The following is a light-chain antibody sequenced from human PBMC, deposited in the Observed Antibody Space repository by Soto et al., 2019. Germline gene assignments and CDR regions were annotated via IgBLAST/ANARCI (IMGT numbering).Light chain of an antibody. Sequence: EFVLTQSPGTLSLSPGERATLSCRASQTVRNNYLAWYQQKPGQAPRLLIYDASSRATGIPDRFRGSGSGTDFTLTITRLEPEDFAMYYCQQYDTSFTFGPGTKVDIK. CDR1: QTVRNNY. J-gene: IGKJ3*01. V-gene: IGKV3-20*01. CDR2: DAS. CDR3: QQYDTSFT.